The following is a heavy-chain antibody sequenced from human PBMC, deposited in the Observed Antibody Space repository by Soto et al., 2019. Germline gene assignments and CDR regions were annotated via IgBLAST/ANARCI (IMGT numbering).Heavy chain of an antibody. Sequence: QVQLVESGGGVVQPGRSLRLSCADSGFTFSHYGIHWVRQAPGKGLEWLAVISYDGSNKHYADSVKGRFTVSRDKSKNPLYLQMNVLRAEDTAVYFCARYSGKYQGPIDYWGQGTLVTGSS. J-gene: IGHJ4*02. CDR2: ISYDGSNK. CDR1: GFTFSHYG. D-gene: IGHD1-26*01. V-gene: IGHV3-30*03. CDR3: ARYSGKYQGPIDY.